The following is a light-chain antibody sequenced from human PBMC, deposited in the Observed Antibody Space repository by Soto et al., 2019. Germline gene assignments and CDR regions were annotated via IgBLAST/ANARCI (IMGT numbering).Light chain of an antibody. CDR1: QSVSNNY. Sequence: PQSPGAPSLSPGETAPLSCRASQSVSNNYLAWYQQKPGQAPRLLIYGASNRATGIPDRFSGSGSGTDFTLTISRLEPEDLVVYYCHQYHTSPLMFGQGTKVDIK. J-gene: IGKJ1*01. CDR3: HQYHTSPLM. CDR2: GAS. V-gene: IGKV3-20*01.